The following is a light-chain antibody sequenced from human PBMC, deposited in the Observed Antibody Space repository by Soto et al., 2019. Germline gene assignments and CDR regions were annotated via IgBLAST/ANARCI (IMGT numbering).Light chain of an antibody. CDR2: EVN. CDR1: STDVGSYNY. J-gene: IGLJ1*01. V-gene: IGLV2-8*01. CDR3: SSYLNYNSEV. Sequence: QSVLTQPPSASGSPGQSVTISCTGTSTDVGSYNYVSWYQRHPGKAPKLIIYEVNKRPSGVPDRFSGSKSGNTASLTVSGLQAEDEADYYCSSYLNYNSEVFGTGTKVTV.